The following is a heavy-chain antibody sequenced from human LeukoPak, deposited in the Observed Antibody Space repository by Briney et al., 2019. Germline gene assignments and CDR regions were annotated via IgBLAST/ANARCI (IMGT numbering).Heavy chain of an antibody. CDR3: AKTVEMATIWGPFDY. V-gene: IGHV3-23*01. D-gene: IGHD5-24*01. J-gene: IGHJ4*02. CDR2: IVGSGVST. Sequence: GGSLRLSCAASGFTFSSYAMSWVRQAPGKGLEWVSVIVGSGVSTYYADSVKGRFTISRDNSKNTLYLQMNTLKVEDTAVYYCAKTVEMATIWGPFDYWGQGTLVPVSS. CDR1: GFTFSSYA.